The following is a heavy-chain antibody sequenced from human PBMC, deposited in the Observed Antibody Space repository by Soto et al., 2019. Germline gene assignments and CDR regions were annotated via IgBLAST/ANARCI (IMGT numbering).Heavy chain of an antibody. Sequence: ASVKVSCKASGYTFTGYYMHWVRQAPGQGLEWMGWINPNSGGTNYAQKFQGWVTMTRDTSISTAYMELSRLRSDDTAVYYCARGPNYYDSSGYIRYYFDYWGQGTLVTVS. CDR3: ARGPNYYDSSGYIRYYFDY. CDR2: INPNSGGT. J-gene: IGHJ4*02. V-gene: IGHV1-2*04. CDR1: GYTFTGYY. D-gene: IGHD3-22*01.